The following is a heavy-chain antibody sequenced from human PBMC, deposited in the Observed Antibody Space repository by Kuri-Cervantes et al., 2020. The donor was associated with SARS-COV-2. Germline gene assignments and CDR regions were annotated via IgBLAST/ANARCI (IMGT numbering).Heavy chain of an antibody. Sequence: GGSRRLSCAASGFTVSSNYMSWVPQAPGKGLGWVSRINSDGSSTSYADSVKGRFTISRDNAKNTLYLQMNSLRAEDTAVYYCARIAYSISIDYWGQGTLVTVSS. CDR1: GFTVSSNY. V-gene: IGHV3-74*01. D-gene: IGHD4-11*01. CDR3: ARIAYSISIDY. J-gene: IGHJ4*02. CDR2: INSDGSST.